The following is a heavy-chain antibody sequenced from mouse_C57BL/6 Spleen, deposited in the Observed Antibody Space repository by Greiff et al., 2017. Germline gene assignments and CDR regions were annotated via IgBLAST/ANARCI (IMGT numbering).Heavy chain of an antibody. D-gene: IGHD4-1*01. Sequence: VKLQQPGAELVRPGTSVKLSCKASGYTFTSYWMHWVKQRPGQGLEWIGVIDPSDSYTNYNQKFKGKATLTVDTSSSTAYMQLSSLTSEDSAVYYCARDPWDDYWGQGTTLTVSS. J-gene: IGHJ2*01. CDR1: GYTFTSYW. V-gene: IGHV1-59*01. CDR3: ARDPWDDY. CDR2: IDPSDSYT.